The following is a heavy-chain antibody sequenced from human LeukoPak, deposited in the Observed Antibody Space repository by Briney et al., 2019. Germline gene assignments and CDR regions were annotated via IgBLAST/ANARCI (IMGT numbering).Heavy chain of an antibody. D-gene: IGHD2-15*01. V-gene: IGHV1-46*01. CDR2: INPSGGTT. CDR3: ARALGVVAARGDWFDP. Sequence: ASVKVSCKASGYTFTNHYMHWVRQAPGQGLQWMGIINPSGGTTNYAQKFQGRVTLTRDTSTSTVYMELSSLTSEDTAAYYCARALGVVAARGDWFDPWGQGTLVTVSS. J-gene: IGHJ5*02. CDR1: GYTFTNHY.